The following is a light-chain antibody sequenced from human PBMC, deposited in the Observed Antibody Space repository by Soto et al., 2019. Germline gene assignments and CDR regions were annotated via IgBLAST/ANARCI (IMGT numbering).Light chain of an antibody. CDR2: WAS. CDR3: HQYYTTPYT. V-gene: IGKV4-1*01. CDR1: QSVLYSSNNKNY. Sequence: DIVMTQSPDSLAVSLGERATINCKSSQSVLYSSNNKNYLAWYQQKPGQPPKLLIYWASTRESVVPDRFSGSGSGTDFTLTISRLQAEDVAVYDCHQYYTTPYTFGQGTKLEI. J-gene: IGKJ2*01.